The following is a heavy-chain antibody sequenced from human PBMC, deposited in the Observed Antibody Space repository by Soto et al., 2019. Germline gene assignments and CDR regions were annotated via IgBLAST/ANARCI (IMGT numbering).Heavy chain of an antibody. V-gene: IGHV3-23*01. J-gene: IGHJ6*02. CDR1: GFTFSSYA. D-gene: IGHD3-3*01. CDR3: AKAATYYDFWSGSYPWYYYGMDV. Sequence: PGGSLRLSCAASGFTFSSYAMSWVRQAQGKGLEWVSAISGSGGSTYYADSVKGRFTISRDNSKNTLYLQMNSLRAEDTAVYYCAKAATYYDFWSGSYPWYYYGMDVWGQGTTVTVSS. CDR2: ISGSGGST.